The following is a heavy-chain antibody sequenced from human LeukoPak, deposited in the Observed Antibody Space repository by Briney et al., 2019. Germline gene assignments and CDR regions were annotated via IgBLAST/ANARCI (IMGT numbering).Heavy chain of an antibody. D-gene: IGHD5-24*01. CDR3: ARDQEMATINFDY. Sequence: SVKVSCKASGGTFSSYAISWVRQAPGQGLEWMGGIIPIFGTANYAQKFQGRVTITADESTSTAYMELSSLRSEDTAVYYCARDQEMATINFDYWGQGTLVTVSS. CDR2: IIPIFGTA. J-gene: IGHJ4*02. V-gene: IGHV1-69*13. CDR1: GGTFSSYA.